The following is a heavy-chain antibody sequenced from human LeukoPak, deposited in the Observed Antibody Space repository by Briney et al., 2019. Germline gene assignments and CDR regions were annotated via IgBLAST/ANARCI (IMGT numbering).Heavy chain of an antibody. CDR2: IYHSGST. CDR1: GYSISSGYY. CDR3: ARRSSTDYNYYYYMDV. D-gene: IGHD2-2*01. Sequence: PSETLSLTCAVSGYSISSGYYWGWIRQPPGKGLEWIGSIYHSGSTYYNPSLKSRVTISVDTSKNQFSLKLSSVTAADTAVYYCARRSSTDYNYYYYMDVWGKGTTVTVSS. J-gene: IGHJ6*03. V-gene: IGHV4-38-2*01.